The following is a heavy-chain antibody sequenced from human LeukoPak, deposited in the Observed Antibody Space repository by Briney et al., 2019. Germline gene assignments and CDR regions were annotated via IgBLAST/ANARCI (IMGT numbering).Heavy chain of an antibody. CDR1: GFTFTTYA. CDR3: AKSHSVEQRGYFDY. V-gene: IGHV3-23*01. CDR2: IANSGGST. Sequence: GGSPRLSCAASGFTFTTYAMSWVRQAPGKGLEWVSTIANSGGSTYYADSVKGRFTISRDNSKNTLYLQMNSLRAEDMAVYYCAKSHSVEQRGYFDYWGQGTLVTVSS. J-gene: IGHJ4*02. D-gene: IGHD1/OR15-1a*01.